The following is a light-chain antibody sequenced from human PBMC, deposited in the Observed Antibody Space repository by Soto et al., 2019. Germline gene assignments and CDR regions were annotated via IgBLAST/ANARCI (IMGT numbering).Light chain of an antibody. CDR3: QQSYSTPPYT. Sequence: DIQMTQSPSSLSASVGDRVTISCRASQSISGYLNWYQQKPGKAPKLLIYAASNLQAGVPSRFSGSGSGTDFTLTISSLQPEDFATYFCQQSYSTPPYTFGQGTRLEIK. CDR2: AAS. V-gene: IGKV1-39*01. J-gene: IGKJ5*01. CDR1: QSISGY.